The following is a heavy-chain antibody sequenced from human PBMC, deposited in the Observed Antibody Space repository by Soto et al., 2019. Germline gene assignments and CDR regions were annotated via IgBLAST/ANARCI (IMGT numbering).Heavy chain of an antibody. Sequence: SETLSLTCTVSGGSISSYYWSWIRQPAGKGLEWIGRIYTSGSTNYNPSLKSRVTMSVDTSKNQFSLKLSAVTAADTAVYYCARETRWELLEYFDYWGQGTLVTVSS. J-gene: IGHJ4*02. CDR1: GGSISSYY. D-gene: IGHD1-26*01. V-gene: IGHV4-4*07. CDR2: IYTSGST. CDR3: ARETRWELLEYFDY.